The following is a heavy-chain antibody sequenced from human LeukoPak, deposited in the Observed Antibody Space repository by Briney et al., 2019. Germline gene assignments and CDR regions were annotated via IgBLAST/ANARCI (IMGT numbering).Heavy chain of an antibody. CDR2: ISGSGVST. V-gene: IGHV3-23*01. J-gene: IGHJ6*02. CDR1: GFTFSSYA. CDR3: AKDIGSSPRPPMDV. D-gene: IGHD3-10*01. Sequence: PGGSLRLSCAASGFTFSSYAMSWVRQAPGKGLEWVSGISGSGVSTYYADSVKGRFTISRDNSKNTLYLQMDSLRAEDTAVYYCAKDIGSSPRPPMDVWGHGTTVTVSS.